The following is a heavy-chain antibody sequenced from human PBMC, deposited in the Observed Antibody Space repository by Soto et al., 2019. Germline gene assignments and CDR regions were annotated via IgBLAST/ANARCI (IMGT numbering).Heavy chain of an antibody. Sequence: PGGSLRLSCTASGFTFGDYAMSWFRQAPGKGLEWVGFIRSKAYGGTTEYAASVKGRFTISRDDSKSIAYLQMNSLKTEDTAVYYCTRDTRLYSSGWYDYWGQGTLVTVSS. CDR3: TRDTRLYSSGWYDY. V-gene: IGHV3-49*03. J-gene: IGHJ4*02. D-gene: IGHD6-19*01. CDR2: IRSKAYGGTT. CDR1: GFTFGDYA.